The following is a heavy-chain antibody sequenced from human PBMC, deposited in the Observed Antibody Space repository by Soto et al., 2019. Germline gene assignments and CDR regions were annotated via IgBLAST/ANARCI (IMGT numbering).Heavy chain of an antibody. CDR2: ISAYNGNT. Sequence: ASVKVSCKASGYTFTSYGISWVRQAPGQGLEWMGWISAYNGNTNYAQKLQGRVTMTTDTSTSTAYKEMRSLRSDVTAVYYCARDPNFTYYYDSSGYYDYWGQGTLVTVSS. J-gene: IGHJ4*02. V-gene: IGHV1-18*01. CDR3: ARDPNFTYYYDSSGYYDY. CDR1: GYTFTSYG. D-gene: IGHD3-22*01.